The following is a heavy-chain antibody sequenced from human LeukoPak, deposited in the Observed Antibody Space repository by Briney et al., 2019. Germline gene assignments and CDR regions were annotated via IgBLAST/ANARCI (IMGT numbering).Heavy chain of an antibody. V-gene: IGHV4-59*11. J-gene: IGHJ5*02. CDR3: AREERRYCRSTSCYTFGFDP. Sequence: SETLSLTCTVSGGSISSHYWSWIRQPPGKGLEWIGYIYYSGSTNYNPSLKSRVTISVDTSKNQFSLKLSSVTAADTAVYYCAREERRYCRSTSCYTFGFDPWGQGTLVTVSS. CDR2: IYYSGST. D-gene: IGHD2-2*02. CDR1: GGSISSHY.